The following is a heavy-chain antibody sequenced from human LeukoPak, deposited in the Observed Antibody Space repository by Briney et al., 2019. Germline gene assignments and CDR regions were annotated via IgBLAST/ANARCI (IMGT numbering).Heavy chain of an antibody. CDR2: IDQSGTT. Sequence: SETLSLTCVVYGGSFSGYYWSWIRQPPGKGLEWIGEIDQSGTTNYNPSLKSRVSISVDTSKKQFSLKLSSVTAADTAFYYCASQGHHGKIVGTTLSYFYMDVWGKGTTVTVSS. CDR3: ASQGHHGKIVGTTLSYFYMDV. D-gene: IGHD1-26*01. CDR1: GGSFSGYY. J-gene: IGHJ6*03. V-gene: IGHV4-34*01.